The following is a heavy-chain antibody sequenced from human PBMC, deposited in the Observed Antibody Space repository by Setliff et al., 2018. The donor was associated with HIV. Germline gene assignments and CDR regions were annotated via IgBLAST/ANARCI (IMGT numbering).Heavy chain of an antibody. V-gene: IGHV3-7*01. CDR3: ARAPPNTVVTFFDS. D-gene: IGHD2-21*02. Sequence: PGGSLRLSCVGSGFTFGDYWMTWIRQAPGKGLEWVAHINQDGTEASFADSVKGRYSVSRNNTNNLVYLEMHSLRAEDTAIYYCARAPPNTVVTFFDSWGQGTLVTVSS. CDR2: INQDGTEA. J-gene: IGHJ4*02. CDR1: GFTFGDYW.